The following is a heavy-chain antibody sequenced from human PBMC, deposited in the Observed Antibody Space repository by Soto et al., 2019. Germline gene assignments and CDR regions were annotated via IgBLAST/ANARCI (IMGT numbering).Heavy chain of an antibody. Sequence: QLQLQESGPGLVKPSETLSLTCTVSGGSIRSSSYYWDWIRQPPGKGLEWIGSIFYSGSTYYNPSRKXGXTXSXXTSKNQFSLKLSSVTAADTAVYYCARRGGATIMDYWGQGTLVTVSS. CDR2: IFYSGST. CDR1: GGSIRSSSYY. V-gene: IGHV4-39*01. CDR3: ARRGGATIMDY. D-gene: IGHD5-12*01. J-gene: IGHJ4*02.